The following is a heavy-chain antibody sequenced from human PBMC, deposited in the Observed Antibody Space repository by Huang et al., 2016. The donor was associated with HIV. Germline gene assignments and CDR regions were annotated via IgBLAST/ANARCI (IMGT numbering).Heavy chain of an antibody. CDR2: ISASSWDT. V-gene: IGHV1-18*01. D-gene: IGHD3-22*01. J-gene: IGHJ3*02. CDR3: ARDPKYHRIGYYRQRRGIDI. CDR1: GYTFTSYG. Sequence: QIQLMQSGPELKQPGASVKVSCKASGYTFTSYGITWVRQAPGQGPARMGWISASSWDTEYAQKFQGRVTLTTDTSTNIAYMELRSLRSDDTAKYYCARDPKYHRIGYYRQRRGIDIWGQGTMVIVSS.